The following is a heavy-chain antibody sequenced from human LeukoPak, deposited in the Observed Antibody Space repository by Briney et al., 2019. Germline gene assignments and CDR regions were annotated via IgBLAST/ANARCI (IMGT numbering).Heavy chain of an antibody. CDR1: GFTFSSYA. V-gene: IGHV3-23*01. CDR2: ISGSGGNT. J-gene: IGHJ2*01. CDR3: AKSMTLQWRGFFDL. D-gene: IGHD6-19*01. Sequence: PGGSLRLSCAASGFTFSSYAMSWVRQAPGKGLEWVSAISGSGGNTYYADSVRGRFTISRDNSKNTLYLQKNSLRADDTAIYYCAKSMTLQWRGFFDLWGRGTHVTVSS.